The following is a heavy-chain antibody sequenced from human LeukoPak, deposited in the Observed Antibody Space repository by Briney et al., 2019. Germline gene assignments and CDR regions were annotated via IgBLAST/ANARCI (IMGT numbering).Heavy chain of an antibody. CDR3: ARHPLLRGVTYDYYYYMDV. CDR1: GGSFSGYY. Sequence: KPSETLSLTCAVYGGSFSGYYWSWIRQPPGKGLEWIGEINHSGSTNYNPSLKSRVTISADTSKNQFSLKLSSVTAADTAVYYCARHPLLRGVTYDYYYYMDVWGKGTTVTISS. V-gene: IGHV4-34*01. D-gene: IGHD3-10*01. J-gene: IGHJ6*03. CDR2: INHSGST.